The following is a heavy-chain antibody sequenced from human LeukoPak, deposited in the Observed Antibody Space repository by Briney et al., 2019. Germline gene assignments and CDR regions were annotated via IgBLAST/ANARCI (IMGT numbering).Heavy chain of an antibody. CDR2: IKQDGSEK. CDR1: GFTFSSYW. J-gene: IGHJ3*02. V-gene: IGHV3-7*02. D-gene: IGHD6-13*01. CDR3: VRAKGGPGSTWAFDI. Sequence: GGSLRLSCAASGFTFSSYWMSWVRQAPGKGLEWVANIKQDGSEKYYVDSVKGRFTISRDNAKNSLYLQMNSLRAEDTAVYFCVRAKGGPGSTWAFDIWGQGTMVTVSS.